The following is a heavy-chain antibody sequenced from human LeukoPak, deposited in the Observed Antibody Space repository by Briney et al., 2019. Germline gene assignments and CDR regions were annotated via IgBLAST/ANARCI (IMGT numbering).Heavy chain of an antibody. D-gene: IGHD3-10*01. J-gene: IGHJ4*02. Sequence: GGSLRLSCAASGFTFSSYGMSWVRQAPGKGLEWVSVIGGSGGSTNYADSVKGRFTISRDNSKNTLYLQMNSLRAEDTAVYYCARKAGYYYGSGDYWGQGTLVTVSS. CDR1: GFTFSSYG. V-gene: IGHV3-23*01. CDR3: ARKAGYYYGSGDY. CDR2: IGGSGGST.